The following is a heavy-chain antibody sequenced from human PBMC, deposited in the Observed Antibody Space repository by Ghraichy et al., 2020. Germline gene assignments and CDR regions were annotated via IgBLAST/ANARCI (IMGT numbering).Heavy chain of an antibody. Sequence: GGSLRLSCAASGFTVSSNYMSWVRQAPGKGLEYVSIIYTGGSTYYDDSVKGRFTISRDNSKNTVYLQMSSLRAEDTAIYYCERQFRESYGVSFDIWGQGTMVTVSS. CDR3: ERQFRESYGVSFDI. D-gene: IGHD2-8*01. V-gene: IGHV3-53*01. CDR2: IYTGGST. CDR1: GFTVSSNY. J-gene: IGHJ3*02.